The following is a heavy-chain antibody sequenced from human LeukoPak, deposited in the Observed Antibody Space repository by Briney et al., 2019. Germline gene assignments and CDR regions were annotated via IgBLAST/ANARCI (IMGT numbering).Heavy chain of an antibody. V-gene: IGHV3-7*03. Sequence: GGSLRLSCAASAFTFSSYWMSWVRQAPGKGLEWVATINRDGSEKYYVDSVKGRFTISRDNAKNSLYLQMNSLRAEDTALYYCAKDSEELELPGNYFDYWGQGTLVTVSS. CDR1: AFTFSSYW. D-gene: IGHD1-7*01. J-gene: IGHJ4*02. CDR3: AKDSEELELPGNYFDY. CDR2: INRDGSEK.